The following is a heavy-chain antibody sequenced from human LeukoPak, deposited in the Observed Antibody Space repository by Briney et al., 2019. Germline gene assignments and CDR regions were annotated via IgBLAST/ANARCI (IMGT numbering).Heavy chain of an antibody. J-gene: IGHJ5*02. CDR2: INPNSGNT. CDR1: GYTFTSYD. CDR3: ARVPARVLRFLEWSNWFDP. D-gene: IGHD3-3*01. Sequence: ASVKVSCKASGYTFTSYDINWVRQATGQGLEWMGWINPNSGNTGYAQKFQGRVTMTRNTSISTAYMELSSLRSEDTAVYYCARVPARVLRFLEWSNWFDPWGQGTLVTVSS. V-gene: IGHV1-8*01.